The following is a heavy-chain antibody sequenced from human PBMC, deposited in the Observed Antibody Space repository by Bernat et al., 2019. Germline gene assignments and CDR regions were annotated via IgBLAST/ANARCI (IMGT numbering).Heavy chain of an antibody. D-gene: IGHD6-19*01. CDR2: ISGSGGST. CDR1: GFTFSSYA. Sequence: EVQLLESGGGLVQPGGSLRLSCAASGFTFSSYAMSWVRQAPGKGLEWVSAISGSGGSTYYADSVKGRFTISRDNSKNTLYLQMNSLRAEDTAVYYCAKDLGLIAMAGKDYYYYGMDVWGQGTTVTVSS. CDR3: AKDLGLIAMAGKDYYYYGMDV. J-gene: IGHJ6*02. V-gene: IGHV3-23*01.